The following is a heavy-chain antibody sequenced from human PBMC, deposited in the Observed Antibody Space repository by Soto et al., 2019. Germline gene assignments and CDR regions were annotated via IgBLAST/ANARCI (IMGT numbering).Heavy chain of an antibody. D-gene: IGHD2-2*01. V-gene: IGHV3-53*01. Sequence: GGSLRLSCAASEFTVTNNEMSWVRQAPGKGMEWVSILYSGGNTYYADSVEGRFTISRDGSKNTLYLHMNSLRAEDTAVYYCALRRVAYADFWGQGTRVTVSS. CDR3: ALRRVAYADF. CDR1: EFTVTNNE. J-gene: IGHJ4*02. CDR2: LYSGGNT.